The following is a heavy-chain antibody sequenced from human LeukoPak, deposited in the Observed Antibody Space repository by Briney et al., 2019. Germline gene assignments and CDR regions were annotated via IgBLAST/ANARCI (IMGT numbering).Heavy chain of an antibody. Sequence: ASVKVSCKASGYTFTSYGISWVRQAPGQGLEWMGWISAYNGNTNYAQKLQGRVTMTTDTSTSTAYMELRSLRSDDTAVYYCARDGGEEYYDILTGYYSFDYWGQGTLVTVSS. D-gene: IGHD3-9*01. J-gene: IGHJ4*02. CDR2: ISAYNGNT. V-gene: IGHV1-18*01. CDR3: ARDGGEEYYDILTGYYSFDY. CDR1: GYTFTSYG.